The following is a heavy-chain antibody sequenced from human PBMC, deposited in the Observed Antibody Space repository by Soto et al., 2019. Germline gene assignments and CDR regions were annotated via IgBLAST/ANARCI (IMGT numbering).Heavy chain of an antibody. CDR2: IWYDGSNK. D-gene: IGHD6-13*01. CDR3: ARGYSSSWYRYYYGMDV. J-gene: IGHJ6*02. V-gene: IGHV3-33*01. Sequence: SLRLSCAASGFTFSSYGMHWVRQAPGKGLEWVAVIWYDGSNKYYADSVKGRFTISRDNSKNTLYLQMNSLRAEDTAVYYCARGYSSSWYRYYYGMDVWGQGTTVTVSS. CDR1: GFTFSSYG.